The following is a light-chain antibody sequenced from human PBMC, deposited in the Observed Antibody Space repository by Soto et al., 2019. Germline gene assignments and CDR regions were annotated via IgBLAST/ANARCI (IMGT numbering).Light chain of an antibody. V-gene: IGLV4-69*01. J-gene: IGLJ2*01. CDR1: SGHSSYP. Sequence: QLVLTQSPSASASLGASVKLTCTLSSGHSSYPIAWHQQQPEKGPRYLMKLNSDGSHSKGDGIPDRFSGSSSGAERYLSISSLQSDDEADYYCQTWGTGIVVFGGGTKLTVL. CDR2: LNSDGSH. CDR3: QTWGTGIVV.